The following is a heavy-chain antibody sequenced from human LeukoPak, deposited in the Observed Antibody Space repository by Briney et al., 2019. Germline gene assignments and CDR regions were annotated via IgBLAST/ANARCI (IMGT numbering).Heavy chain of an antibody. V-gene: IGHV3-30-3*01. Sequence: GGSLRLSCAASGFTFSSYAMHWVRQAPGKGLEWVAVISYDGSNKYYADSVKGRFTISRDNSKNTLYLQMNSLRAEDTAVYYCAKDQYSSSVNWFDPWGQGTLVTVSS. J-gene: IGHJ5*02. CDR3: AKDQYSSSVNWFDP. CDR2: ISYDGSNK. D-gene: IGHD6-6*01. CDR1: GFTFSSYA.